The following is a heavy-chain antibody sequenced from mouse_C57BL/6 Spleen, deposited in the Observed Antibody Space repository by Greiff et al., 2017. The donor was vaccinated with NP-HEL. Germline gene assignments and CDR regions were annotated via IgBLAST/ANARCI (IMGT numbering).Heavy chain of an antibody. CDR3: ARVSLITTVVDAMDY. Sequence: EVKLMESEGGLVQPGSSMKLSCTASGFTFSDYYMAWVRQVPETGLEWVANINYDGSSTYYLDSLKSRFIISRDNAKNILYLQMSSLKSEDTATYYCARVSLITTVVDAMDYWGQGTSVTVSS. V-gene: IGHV5-16*01. D-gene: IGHD1-1*01. CDR1: GFTFSDYY. J-gene: IGHJ4*01. CDR2: INYDGSST.